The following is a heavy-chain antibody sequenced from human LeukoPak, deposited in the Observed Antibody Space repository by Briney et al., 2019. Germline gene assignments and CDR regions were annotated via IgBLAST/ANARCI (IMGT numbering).Heavy chain of an antibody. D-gene: IGHD6-19*01. J-gene: IGHJ5*02. CDR1: GYTFTTYW. V-gene: IGHV5-51*01. Sequence: GESLKISCKGSGYTFTTYWIGWVRQMPGKGLEWMGMINPGGSDIRYSPSFEGQVTISADKSTSTAYLQWSSLKASDTAMYYCTRQSTGWYWFDPWGQGTLVTVSS. CDR2: INPGGSDI. CDR3: TRQSTGWYWFDP.